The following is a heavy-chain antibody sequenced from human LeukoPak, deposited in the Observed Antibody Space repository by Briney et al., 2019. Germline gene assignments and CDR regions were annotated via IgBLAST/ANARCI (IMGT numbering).Heavy chain of an antibody. CDR3: ARSELLWFGKVNSGFDF. CDR2: VYYSGST. CDR1: GGSISTYY. D-gene: IGHD3-10*01. V-gene: IGHV4-59*01. J-gene: IGHJ4*02. Sequence: SETLSLTCTVSGGSISTYYWSWIRQPPGKGLEWIGYVYYSGSTNYNPSLMSRVTISVDTSENQFSLKLSSVTAADTAMYYCARSELLWFGKVNSGFDFWGQGTLVTVPS.